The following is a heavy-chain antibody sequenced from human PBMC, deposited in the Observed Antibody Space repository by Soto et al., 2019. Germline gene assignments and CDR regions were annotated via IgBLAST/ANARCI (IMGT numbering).Heavy chain of an antibody. CDR1: AFTFSSYS. V-gene: IGHV3-21*01. D-gene: IGHD3-22*01. Sequence: GSLRLSCAASAFTFSSYSMNWVRQAPGKGLEWVSSISSSSSYIYYADSVKGRFTISRDNAKNSLYLQMNSLRAEDTAVYYCARDLAHHSSRYWAPDYWGQGTLVTVYS. CDR2: ISSSSSYI. CDR3: ARDLAHHSSRYWAPDY. J-gene: IGHJ4*02.